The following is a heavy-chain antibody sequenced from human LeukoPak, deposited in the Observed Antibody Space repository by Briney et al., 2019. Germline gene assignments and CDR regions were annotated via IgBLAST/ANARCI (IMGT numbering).Heavy chain of an antibody. Sequence: SETLSLTCTVSGYSIISGYYWGWIRQPPGKGLEWIGSIYHNGNTYYNPSLESRVTISVDTSKNQFSLNLSSVTAADTAVYYCARHSYITYYYDSSGYPIDYWGQGTLVTVSS. CDR1: GYSIISGYY. CDR2: IYHNGNT. V-gene: IGHV4-38-2*02. D-gene: IGHD3-22*01. J-gene: IGHJ4*02. CDR3: ARHSYITYYYDSSGYPIDY.